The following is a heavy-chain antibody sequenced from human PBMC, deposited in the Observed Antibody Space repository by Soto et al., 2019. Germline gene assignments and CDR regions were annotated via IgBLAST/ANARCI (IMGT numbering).Heavy chain of an antibody. CDR2: ISSSSSTI. V-gene: IGHV3-48*02. D-gene: IGHD1-1*01. Sequence: EVQLVESGGGLVQPGGSLRLSCAASGLTFSSYSMNWVRQAPGKGLEWVSYISSSSSTIYYADSVKGRFTISRDNAKNSLYLQMNSLRDEDTAVYYCARGKTGTTDRGFDYWGQGTLVTVSS. CDR3: ARGKTGTTDRGFDY. J-gene: IGHJ4*02. CDR1: GLTFSSYS.